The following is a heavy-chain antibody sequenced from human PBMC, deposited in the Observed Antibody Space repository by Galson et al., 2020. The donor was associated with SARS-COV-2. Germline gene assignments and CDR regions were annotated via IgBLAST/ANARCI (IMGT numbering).Heavy chain of an antibody. J-gene: IGHJ6*02. CDR2: INHSGST. CDR3: ARANSNYVPFRLRYYYGMDV. Sequence: PSETLSLTCAVYGGSFSGYYWSWIRQPPGKGLEWIGEINHSGSTNYNPSLKSRVTISVDTSKNQFSLKLSSVTAADTAVYYCARANSNYVPFRLRYYYGMDVRGQGTTVTVSS. CDR1: GGSFSGYY. V-gene: IGHV4-34*01. D-gene: IGHD4-4*01.